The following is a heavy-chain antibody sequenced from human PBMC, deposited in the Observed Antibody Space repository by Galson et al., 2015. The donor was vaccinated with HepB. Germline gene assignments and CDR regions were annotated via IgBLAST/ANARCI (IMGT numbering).Heavy chain of an antibody. D-gene: IGHD6-19*01. CDR3: ARVYSGVTVVGSDNWFDP. V-gene: IGHV1-69*13. J-gene: IGHJ5*02. Sequence: SVKVSCKASGGTFTSYAFSWVRQAPGQGLEWMGGIVPVFATTTYAQKFQGRVTISADESTSTASMELSSLRSEDTAVYYCARVYSGVTVVGSDNWFDPWGQGTLVTVSS. CDR1: GGTFTSYA. CDR2: IVPVFATT.